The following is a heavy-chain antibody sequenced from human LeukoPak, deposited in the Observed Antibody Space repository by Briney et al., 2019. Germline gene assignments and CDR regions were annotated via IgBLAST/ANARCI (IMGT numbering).Heavy chain of an antibody. CDR3: ARGGVNPVDH. CDR1: GFAFNSFW. Sequence: GGSLRLSCAASGFAFNSFWMHWVRQAPGKGLVWVSDMNEYSTTIRYADSVKGRFTISRDNAKSILYLQMNNLRAEDTAMYFCARGGVNPVDHWGQGTLVTVSS. D-gene: IGHD1-14*01. CDR2: MNEYSTTI. J-gene: IGHJ4*02. V-gene: IGHV3-74*01.